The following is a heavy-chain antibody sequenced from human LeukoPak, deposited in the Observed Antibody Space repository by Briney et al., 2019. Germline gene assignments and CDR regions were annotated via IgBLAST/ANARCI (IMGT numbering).Heavy chain of an antibody. J-gene: IGHJ4*02. Sequence: GSLRLSCAASGFTFSSYSMNWVRQAPGKGLELLGTISHSGTTYYNPSLKSRVTISTDTSKNNFSLKLTSVTAADTAIYYCTRDLGNWLIDYWGQGTLVTVSS. V-gene: IGHV4-38-2*02. CDR3: TRDLGNWLIDY. D-gene: IGHD4-23*01. CDR2: ISHSGTT. CDR1: GFTFSSYS.